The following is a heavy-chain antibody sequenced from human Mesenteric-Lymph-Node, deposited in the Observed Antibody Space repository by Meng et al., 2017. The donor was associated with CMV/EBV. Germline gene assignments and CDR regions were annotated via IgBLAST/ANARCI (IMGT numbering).Heavy chain of an antibody. J-gene: IGHJ4*02. CDR1: GYTFTAYY. CDR2: INHNNGVT. CDR3: ASTGSGSGGDFDY. V-gene: IGHV1-2*06. Sequence: CKASGYTFTAYYIPWVRQAPGQGLEWMGRINHNNGVTDYAQNFQGRVTMTTDTSTSTAYMELRSLRSDDTAVYYCASTGSGSGGDFDYWGQGTLVTVSS. D-gene: IGHD3-10*01.